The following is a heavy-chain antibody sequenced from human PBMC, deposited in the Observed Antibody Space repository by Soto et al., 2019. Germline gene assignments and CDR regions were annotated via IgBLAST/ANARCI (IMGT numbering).Heavy chain of an antibody. CDR1: GYNFTNYA. J-gene: IGHJ4*02. V-gene: IGHV1-3*01. D-gene: IGHD3-10*01. CDR2: INATIGNT. CDR3: ARRNVYGSGSYSVDY. Sequence: VQLVQSGAEVKKPGASVKVSCKASGYNFTNYAMHWVRQAPGHRLEWVGWINATIGNTKYSQKFQGSVTITRVTSANTAYMELSSLRSEDTAVYYCARRNVYGSGSYSVDYWVQGTLGTFSS.